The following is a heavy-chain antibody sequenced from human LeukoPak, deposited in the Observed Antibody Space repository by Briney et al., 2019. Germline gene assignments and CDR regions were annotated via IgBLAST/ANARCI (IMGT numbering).Heavy chain of an antibody. CDR1: GFTFRTYD. CDR2: IGTAGDT. J-gene: IGHJ3*01. Sequence: GGSLRLSCAASGFTFRTYDMHWVRQGKGEGLEWVSAIGTAGDTYYAGSVKGRFTISRENAKNTLSLQMNSLTAGDTAVYYCTTGRRDGYNSAFDFWGQGTMVTVSS. D-gene: IGHD5-24*01. CDR3: TTGRRDGYNSAFDF. V-gene: IGHV3-13*01.